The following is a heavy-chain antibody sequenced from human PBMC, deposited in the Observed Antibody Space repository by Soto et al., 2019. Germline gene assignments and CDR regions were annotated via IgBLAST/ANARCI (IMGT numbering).Heavy chain of an antibody. CDR2: TNHSGST. D-gene: IGHD3-22*01. J-gene: IGHJ4*02. CDR1: VGSFRGSS. CDR3: ARVGVEYYYDSSGYSSYFDY. V-gene: IGHV4-34*01. Sequence: SETLSLTWAVYVGSFRGSSWSWISQPPGKGLQWIGETNHSGSTNYNPSLKSRVTISVDTSKNQFSLKLSSVTAADTAVYYFARVGVEYYYDSSGYSSYFDYWGQGTLVTVSS.